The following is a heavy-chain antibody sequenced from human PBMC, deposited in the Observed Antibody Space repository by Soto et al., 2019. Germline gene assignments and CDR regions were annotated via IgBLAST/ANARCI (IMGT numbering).Heavy chain of an antibody. CDR2: INPNSGGT. CDR1: GYTFTGYY. Sequence: QVQLVQSGAEVKKPGASVKVSCKASGYTFTGYYMHWVRQAPGQGLEWMGWINPNSGGTNYAQKFQGRVTMTRDTSISTAYMGLSRLRSDDTAVYYCARDPLSRTTVTTLWFDPWGQGTLVTVSS. V-gene: IGHV1-2*02. CDR3: ARDPLSRTTVTTLWFDP. J-gene: IGHJ5*02. D-gene: IGHD4-17*01.